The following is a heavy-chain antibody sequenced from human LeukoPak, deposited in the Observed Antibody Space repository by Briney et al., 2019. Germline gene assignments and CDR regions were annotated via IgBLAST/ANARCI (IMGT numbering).Heavy chain of an antibody. CDR2: INGNGRST. CDR1: GFTLSSFW. CDR3: ARAPWELDD. V-gene: IGHV3-74*01. Sequence: GGALRLSCAASGFTLSSFWMHWVRQAPRKGRVWVSRINGNGRSTDYADSVKGRVTIARDNAHNMVYLQMNSLRVEDTAVYYCARAPWELDDWGQGTLVTVSS. D-gene: IGHD1-26*01. J-gene: IGHJ4*02.